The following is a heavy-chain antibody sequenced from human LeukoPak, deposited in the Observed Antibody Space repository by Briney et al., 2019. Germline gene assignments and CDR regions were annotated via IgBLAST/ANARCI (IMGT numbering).Heavy chain of an antibody. D-gene: IGHD5-18*01. CDR1: GGSFSGFY. V-gene: IGHV4-34*01. CDR2: VNLSGGA. J-gene: IGHJ4*02. CDR3: ASGVGYLFPTN. Sequence: SETLSLTCAIYGGSFSGFYWSWIRQPPGKGLEWIGEVNLSGGAFYNPSLKSRVTISIDTSKQHFSLKLRSVAAADTAHYYWASGVGYLFPTNWGQGTLVTVSS.